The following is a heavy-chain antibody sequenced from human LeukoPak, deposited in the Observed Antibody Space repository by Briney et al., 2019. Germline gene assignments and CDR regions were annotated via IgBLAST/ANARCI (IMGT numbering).Heavy chain of an antibody. V-gene: IGHV3-23*01. CDR1: GFTFSSKA. J-gene: IGHJ4*02. Sequence: GGSLRLSCAASGFTFSSKAMSWVRQAQGKGREWASAISGSGGSTYYADSVKGRFTISRDNSKNTLYLQMNSLRAEDTAVYYCAKGDYRNYEDYFDYWGQGTLVTVSS. CDR2: ISGSGGST. CDR3: AKGDYRNYEDYFDY. D-gene: IGHD4-11*01.